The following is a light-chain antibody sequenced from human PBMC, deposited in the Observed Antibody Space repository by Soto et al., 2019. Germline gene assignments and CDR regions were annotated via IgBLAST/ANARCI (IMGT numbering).Light chain of an antibody. CDR1: QSVSSSY. V-gene: IGKV3-20*01. Sequence: EIVLTQSPGTLSLSPGERATLSCRASQSVSSSYLAWYQQKPGQAPRLLIYGASSRATGIPDRFSGSGSGTDFTLTISRLEPEDFAVYYCQQYGSSPLTSGQGTKVEIK. CDR3: QQYGSSPLT. J-gene: IGKJ1*01. CDR2: GAS.